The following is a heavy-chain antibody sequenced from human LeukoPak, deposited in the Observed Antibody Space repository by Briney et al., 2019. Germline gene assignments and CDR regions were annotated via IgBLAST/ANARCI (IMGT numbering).Heavy chain of an antibody. CDR2: IIGSGGST. J-gene: IGHJ4*02. D-gene: IGHD6-19*01. Sequence: PGGSLRLSCAASGFTFSTYAMSWVRQAPGKGLEWVSTIIGSGGSTYYADSVKGRFTISRDNSKNTLYLQMNSLRAEDTAVYYCARDGAVAGRYIDYWGQGTLVTVSS. CDR1: GFTFSTYA. V-gene: IGHV3-23*01. CDR3: ARDGAVAGRYIDY.